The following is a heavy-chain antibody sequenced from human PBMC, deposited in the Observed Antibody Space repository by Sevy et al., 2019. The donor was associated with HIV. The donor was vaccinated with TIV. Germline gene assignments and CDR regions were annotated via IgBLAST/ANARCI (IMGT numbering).Heavy chain of an antibody. CDR1: GFAFSSYE. V-gene: IGHV3-48*03. CDR3: ARDLPPSATIMAHFDY. Sequence: GGSLRLSCAASGFAFSSYEMNWVRQAPGKGLEWVSYISSSGKSISYADSVKGRFTISRDNAKNSLYLQMNSLRAEDTAVYYCARDLPPSATIMAHFDYWGQGILVTVSS. D-gene: IGHD2-8*01. J-gene: IGHJ4*02. CDR2: ISSSGKSI.